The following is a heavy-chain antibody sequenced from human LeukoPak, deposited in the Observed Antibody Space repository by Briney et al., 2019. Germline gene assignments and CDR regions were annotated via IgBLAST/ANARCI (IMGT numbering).Heavy chain of an antibody. Sequence: QPGGSLRLSCAASGFTFSSYEMNWVRQAPGKGLEWVSYISSSGSTIYYADSVKGRFTISRDNAKNSLYLQMNSLRAEDTAVYYCARWGYRGDAFDIWGQGTMVTVSS. D-gene: IGHD5-18*01. J-gene: IGHJ3*02. CDR2: ISSSGSTI. CDR1: GFTFSSYE. V-gene: IGHV3-48*03. CDR3: ARWGYRGDAFDI.